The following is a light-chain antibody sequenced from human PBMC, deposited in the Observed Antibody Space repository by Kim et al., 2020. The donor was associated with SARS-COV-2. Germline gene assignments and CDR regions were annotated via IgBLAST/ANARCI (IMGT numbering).Light chain of an antibody. J-gene: IGLJ2*01. V-gene: IGLV1-44*01. CDR3: AAWDDSLNGEVV. Sequence: QSVLTQPPSASGTPGQRVTISCSGSRSDIGSNTVNWYQQLPGTAPKLLIYRSNKRPSGVPDRFSASKSGTSASLAISGLQSEDEADYYCAAWDDSLNGEVVFGGGTQLTVL. CDR2: RSN. CDR1: RSDIGSNT.